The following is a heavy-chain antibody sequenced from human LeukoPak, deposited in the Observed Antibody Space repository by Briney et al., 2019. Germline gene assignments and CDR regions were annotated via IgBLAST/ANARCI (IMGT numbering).Heavy chain of an antibody. V-gene: IGHV1-69*02. CDR3: ARPRGEIQLWRGVPYYYYYYYMDV. Sequence: SVKVSCKASGGTFSSYTISWARQAPGQGLEWMGRIIPILVIANYTQKFQGRVTTTTDESTRTAYMELSSLRSEDTAVYYCARPRGEIQLWRGVPYYYYYYYMDVWGKGTTVTVSS. J-gene: IGHJ6*03. D-gene: IGHD5-18*01. CDR1: GGTFSSYT. CDR2: IIPILVIA.